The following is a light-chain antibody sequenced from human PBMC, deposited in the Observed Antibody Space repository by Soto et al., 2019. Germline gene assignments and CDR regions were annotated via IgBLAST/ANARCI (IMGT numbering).Light chain of an antibody. J-gene: IGKJ2*01. CDR2: AAS. V-gene: IGKV3-15*01. CDR3: QHYNNWPPMYT. Sequence: EILMTQSPATLSLSPGERATLSCRASQSVTSNLAWYQQKPGQAPRLLIYAASTRATGVPARFSGSGSGTEFTLTISSLQSEDFAVYYCQHYNNWPPMYTFGQGTKLEIK. CDR1: QSVTSN.